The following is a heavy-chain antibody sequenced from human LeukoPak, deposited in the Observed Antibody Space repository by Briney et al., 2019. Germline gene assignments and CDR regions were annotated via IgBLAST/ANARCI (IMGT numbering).Heavy chain of an antibody. J-gene: IGHJ4*02. D-gene: IGHD4-17*01. CDR3: ARSRTTVTTFFDY. Sequence: GGSLRLSCAASGFTFSSYSMNWVRQAPGKGLEWVSSISSSSSYIYYADTVKGRFTISRDNAKNSLYLQMNSLRAEDTAVYYCARSRTTVTTFFDYWGQGTLVTVYS. CDR2: ISSSSSYI. V-gene: IGHV3-21*01. CDR1: GFTFSSYS.